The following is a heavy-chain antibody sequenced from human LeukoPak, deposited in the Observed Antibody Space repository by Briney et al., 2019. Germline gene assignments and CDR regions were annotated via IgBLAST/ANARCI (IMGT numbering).Heavy chain of an antibody. CDR3: ARARERYSGYDIDYFDY. J-gene: IGHJ4*02. Sequence: SETLSLTCTVSGGSISSGSYYWSWIRQPAGKGLEWIGRIYTSGSTNYNPSLKSRVTISVDTSKNQFSLKLSSVTAADTAVYYCARARERYSGYDIDYFDYWGQGTLVTVSS. V-gene: IGHV4-61*02. D-gene: IGHD5-12*01. CDR1: GGSISSGSYY. CDR2: IYTSGST.